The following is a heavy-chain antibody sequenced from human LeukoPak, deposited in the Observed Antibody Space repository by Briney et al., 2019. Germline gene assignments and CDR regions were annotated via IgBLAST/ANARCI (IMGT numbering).Heavy chain of an antibody. Sequence: VASVKVSCKASGGTFSSYAISWVRQAPGQGLEWMGGIIPIFGTANYAQKFQGRVTITTDESTSTAYMELSSLRSGDTAVYYCARGGIGEDYGDYFDYWGQGTLVTVSS. V-gene: IGHV1-69*05. CDR2: IIPIFGTA. J-gene: IGHJ4*02. CDR3: ARGGIGEDYGDYFDY. D-gene: IGHD4-17*01. CDR1: GGTFSSYA.